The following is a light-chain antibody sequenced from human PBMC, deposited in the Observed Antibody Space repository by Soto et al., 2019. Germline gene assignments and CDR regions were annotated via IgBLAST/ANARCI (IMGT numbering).Light chain of an antibody. J-gene: IGLJ1*01. V-gene: IGLV2-14*01. Sequence: QSAQTQSASVSGSPGQSITISCTGTSSDVGGYNYVSWYQQHPGKAPKLMISEVSNRPSGVSNRFSGSKSGNTASLTISGLQAEDEADYYCISYTSGSTLYVFGTGTKVTV. CDR2: EVS. CDR1: SSDVGGYNY. CDR3: ISYTSGSTLYV.